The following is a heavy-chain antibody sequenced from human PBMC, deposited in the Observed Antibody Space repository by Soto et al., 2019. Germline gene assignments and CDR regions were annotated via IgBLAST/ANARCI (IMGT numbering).Heavy chain of an antibody. CDR1: GGTFSSYA. V-gene: IGHV1-69*01. CDR3: ARDHYDSSGYYSHGYYYYYGMDV. J-gene: IGHJ6*02. D-gene: IGHD3-22*01. CDR2: IIPIFGTA. Sequence: QVQLVQSGAEVKKPGSSVKVSCKASGGTFSSYAISWVRQAPGQGLEWMGGIIPIFGTANDAQKFQGRVTITADESTSTAYMELSSLRSEDTAVYYCARDHYDSSGYYSHGYYYYYGMDVWGQGTTVTVSS.